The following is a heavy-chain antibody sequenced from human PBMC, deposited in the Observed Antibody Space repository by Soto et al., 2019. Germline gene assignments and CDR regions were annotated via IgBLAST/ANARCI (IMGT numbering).Heavy chain of an antibody. CDR3: AREWSGGIAAAGTYWFDP. CDR1: GGTFSSYA. Sequence: SVKVSCKASGGTFSSYAISWVRQAPGQGLEWMGGIIPIFGTANYAQKFQGRVTITADESTSTAYMELSSLRSEDTAVYYCAREWSGGIAAAGTYWFDPWGQGTLVTVSS. J-gene: IGHJ5*02. V-gene: IGHV1-69*13. CDR2: IIPIFGTA. D-gene: IGHD6-13*01.